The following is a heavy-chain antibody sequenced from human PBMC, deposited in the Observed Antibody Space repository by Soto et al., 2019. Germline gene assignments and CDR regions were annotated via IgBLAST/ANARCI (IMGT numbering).Heavy chain of an antibody. CDR2: IIPIFGSA. V-gene: IGHV1-69*06. D-gene: IGHD4-17*01. Sequence: QVQLLQSGAEVKRPGSSVKVSCKASRGIFSSYTINWLRQAPGQGLEWLGWIIPIFGSASYAQNLQGRVTITADKSSNTAYMERSSLRSEDTAIYYCARVSNPGMVTTLYYAMDVWGQGTTVTVSS. CDR3: ARVSNPGMVTTLYYAMDV. CDR1: RGIFSSYT. J-gene: IGHJ6*02.